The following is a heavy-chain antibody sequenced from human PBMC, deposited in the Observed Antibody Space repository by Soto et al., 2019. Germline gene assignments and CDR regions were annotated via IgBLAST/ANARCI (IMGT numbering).Heavy chain of an antibody. CDR3: ARGGGTVVTYGNWFDP. V-gene: IGHV1-18*01. CDR2: ISVYNGNT. J-gene: IGHJ5*02. CDR1: GYTFTSYG. Sequence: GASVKVSCKASGYTFTSYGISWVRQAPGQGLEWMGWISVYNGNTNYAQKLQGRVTMTTDTSTSTAYMELRSLRSDDTAVYYCARGGGTVVTYGNWFDPWGQGTLVTVSS. D-gene: IGHD2-21*02.